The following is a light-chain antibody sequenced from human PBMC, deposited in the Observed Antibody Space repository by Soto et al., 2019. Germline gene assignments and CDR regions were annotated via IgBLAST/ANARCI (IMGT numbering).Light chain of an antibody. V-gene: IGKV1-39*01. Sequence: DIQMTQSPSSLSASVGDRVTITCRASQSISSYLKWYQQKPGKAPEILIYAASSLRSGLPSRFSGSGSATDFTVTISGLKPYDFATYNCQQSYSAPCTFGQGTKLEIK. CDR3: QQSYSAPCT. CDR2: AAS. CDR1: QSISSY. J-gene: IGKJ2*02.